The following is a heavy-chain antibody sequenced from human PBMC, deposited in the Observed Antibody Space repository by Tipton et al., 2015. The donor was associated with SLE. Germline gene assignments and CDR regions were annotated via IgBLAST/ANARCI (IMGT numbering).Heavy chain of an antibody. CDR1: GGSISSHY. CDR2: IYYSGST. J-gene: IGHJ3*02. D-gene: IGHD6-19*01. CDR3: ARDLWIAVAGIGAFDI. Sequence: TLSLTCTVSGGSISSHYWSWIRQPPGKGLEWIGYIYYSGSTNYNPSLKSRVTISVDTSKNQFSLKLSSVAAADTAVYYCARDLWIAVAGIGAFDIWGQGTMVTVSS. V-gene: IGHV4-59*11.